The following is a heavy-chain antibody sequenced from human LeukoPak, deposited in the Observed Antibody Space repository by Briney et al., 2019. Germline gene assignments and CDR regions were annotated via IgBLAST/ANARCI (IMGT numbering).Heavy chain of an antibody. CDR2: ITYSGST. D-gene: IGHD1-26*01. CDR3: ARHGGSWSLDL. V-gene: IGHV4-59*08. CDR1: GGSISPYY. Sequence: PSETLSLTCTVSGGSISPYYWTWIRQPPGKGLEWIGYITYSGSTNYNPSLKSRVTISVDTSNNQFSLKLNSVTAADAAVYYCARHGGSWSLDLWGGGSLVTVSS. J-gene: IGHJ2*01.